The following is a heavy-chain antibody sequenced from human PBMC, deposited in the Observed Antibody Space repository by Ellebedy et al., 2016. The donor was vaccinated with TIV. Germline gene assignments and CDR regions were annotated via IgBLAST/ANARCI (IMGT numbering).Heavy chain of an antibody. V-gene: IGHV3-53*01. CDR2: IYSGGST. Sequence: GESLKISCAASGFTFSSYAMSWVRQAPGKGLEWVSVIYSGGSTYYADSVKGRFTISRDNSKNTLYLQMNSLRAEDTAVYYCASTGREQVDYWGQGTLVTVSS. CDR3: ASTGREQVDY. CDR1: GFTFSSYA. J-gene: IGHJ4*02. D-gene: IGHD3-10*01.